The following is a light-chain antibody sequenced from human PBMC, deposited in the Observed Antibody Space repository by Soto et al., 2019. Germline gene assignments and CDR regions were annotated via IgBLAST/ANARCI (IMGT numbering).Light chain of an antibody. V-gene: IGKV3-20*01. Sequence: EVVLTQSPGTLSLSPGETATLSCRASQRIATKYIAWYQQKHGQAPRLLIYGASNRATGIPDRFSGSGSGTDFTLIIRRLEPEDRAVYYCQQYDLSLTFGPGTKV. CDR3: QQYDLSLT. CDR2: GAS. CDR1: QRIATKY. J-gene: IGKJ3*01.